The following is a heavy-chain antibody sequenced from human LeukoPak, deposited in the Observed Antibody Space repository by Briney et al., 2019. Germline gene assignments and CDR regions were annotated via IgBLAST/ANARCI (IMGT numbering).Heavy chain of an antibody. CDR3: ARAGLETYYGKSYFDY. D-gene: IGHD3-10*01. CDR1: GGSISSSSYY. Sequence: PSETLSLTCTVSGGSISSSSYYWGWIRQPPGKGLEWIGSVYYSGSTYYNPSLKSRVTISVDTSKNQFSLKLSSVTAADTAVYYCARAGLETYYGKSYFDYRGQGTLVTVSS. V-gene: IGHV4-39*01. J-gene: IGHJ4*02. CDR2: VYYSGST.